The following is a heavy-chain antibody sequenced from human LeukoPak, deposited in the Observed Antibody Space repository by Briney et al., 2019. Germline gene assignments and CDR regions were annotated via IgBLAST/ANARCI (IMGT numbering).Heavy chain of an antibody. CDR1: GYTFTSYY. D-gene: IGHD6-13*01. V-gene: IGHV1-46*01. Sequence: ASVKVSCKASGYTFTSYYMHWVRQAPGQGLEWMGIINPSGGSTSYAQKFQGRVTMTRDTSTSTVYVELSSLRSEDTAVYYCARNAAAGTYYYYYGMDVWGQGTTVTVSS. CDR2: INPSGGST. CDR3: ARNAAAGTYYYYYGMDV. J-gene: IGHJ6*02.